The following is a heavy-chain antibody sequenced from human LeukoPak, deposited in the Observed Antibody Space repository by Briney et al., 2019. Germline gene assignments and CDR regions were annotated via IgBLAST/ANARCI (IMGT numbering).Heavy chain of an antibody. D-gene: IGHD3-22*01. Sequence: GASVKVSCKASGGTFSSYAISWVRQAPGQGLEWMGWISAYNGNTNYAQKLQGRVTTTTDTSTSTAYMELRSLRSDDTAVYYCARGLDYYYDSSGYYYWFDPWGQGTLVTVSS. CDR1: GGTFSSYA. CDR3: ARGLDYYYDSSGYYYWFDP. CDR2: ISAYNGNT. V-gene: IGHV1-18*01. J-gene: IGHJ5*02.